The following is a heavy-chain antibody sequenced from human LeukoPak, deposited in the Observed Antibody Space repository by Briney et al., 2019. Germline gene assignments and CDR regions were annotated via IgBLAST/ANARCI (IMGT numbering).Heavy chain of an antibody. J-gene: IGHJ3*02. D-gene: IGHD6-6*01. CDR1: GYTFTGYY. CDR2: INPNSGGT. V-gene: IGHV1-2*02. Sequence: GASVKVSCKASGYTFTGYYMHWVRQAPGQGLEWMGWINPNSGGTNYAQKFQGRVTMTRDTSISTAYMELSRLRSDDTAVYYCARCRFGMPSIYSSSSGAFDIWGQGTMVTVSS. CDR3: ARCRFGMPSIYSSSSGAFDI.